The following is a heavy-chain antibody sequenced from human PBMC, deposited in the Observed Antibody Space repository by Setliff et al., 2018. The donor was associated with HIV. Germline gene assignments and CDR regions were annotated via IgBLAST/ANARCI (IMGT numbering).Heavy chain of an antibody. Sequence: PGESLKISCKGSGYSFTSYWIGWVRQMPGKGLEWMGIIYPGDSDTRYSPSFQGQVTISADKSISTAYLQWSSLKASDTAMYYCARPNCSGGSCYSTAFDYWGQGTLVTVSS. J-gene: IGHJ4*02. CDR3: ARPNCSGGSCYSTAFDY. CDR1: GYSFTSYW. V-gene: IGHV5-51*01. D-gene: IGHD2-15*01. CDR2: IYPGDSDT.